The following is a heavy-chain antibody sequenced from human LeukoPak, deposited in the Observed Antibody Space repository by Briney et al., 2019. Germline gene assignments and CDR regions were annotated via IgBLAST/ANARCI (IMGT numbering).Heavy chain of an antibody. V-gene: IGHV3-20*04. Sequence: GGSLRLSCAASGFTFDDYGMSWVRQAPGKGLEWVSGINWNGGSTGYADSVKGRFTISRDNAKNSLYLQMNSLRAEDTALYYCARDLVYSGSYEGEECFDFWGQGTLVTVSS. J-gene: IGHJ4*02. D-gene: IGHD1-26*01. CDR2: INWNGGST. CDR1: GFTFDDYG. CDR3: ARDLVYSGSYEGEECFDF.